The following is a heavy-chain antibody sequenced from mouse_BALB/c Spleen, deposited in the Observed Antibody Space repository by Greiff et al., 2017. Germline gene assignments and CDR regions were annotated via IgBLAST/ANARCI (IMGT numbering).Heavy chain of an antibody. D-gene: IGHD1-1*01. CDR2: ISYSGST. CDR3: AYYYGSWFAY. CDR1: GYSITSDYA. Sequence: EVKVEESGPGLVKPSQSLSLTCTVTGYSITSDYAWNWIRQFPGNKLEWMGYISYSGSTSYNPSLKSRISITRDTSKNQFFLQLNSVTTEDTATYYCAYYYGSWFAYWGQGTLVTVSA. V-gene: IGHV3-2*02. J-gene: IGHJ3*01.